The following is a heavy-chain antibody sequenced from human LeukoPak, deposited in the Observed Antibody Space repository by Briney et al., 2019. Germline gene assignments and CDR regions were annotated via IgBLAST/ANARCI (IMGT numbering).Heavy chain of an antibody. Sequence: ASVKVSCKASGYTFTGYYMHWVRQAPGQGLEWMGWINPNSGGTNYAQKFQGRVTMTRDTSISTAYMELSSLRSEDMAVYYCARDYCSGGSCYHTMYYFDYWGQGTLVTVSS. CDR3: ARDYCSGGSCYHTMYYFDY. J-gene: IGHJ4*02. CDR1: GYTFTGYY. D-gene: IGHD2-15*01. V-gene: IGHV1-2*02. CDR2: INPNSGGT.